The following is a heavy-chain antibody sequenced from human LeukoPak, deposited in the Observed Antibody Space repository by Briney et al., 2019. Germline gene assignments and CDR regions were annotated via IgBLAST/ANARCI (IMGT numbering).Heavy chain of an antibody. CDR1: GGSISSYY. Sequence: SETLSLTCTVSGGSISSYYWSWIRQPPGKGLEWIGYIYYSGGTNYNPSLKSRVTISVDTSKNQFSLKLSSVTAADTAVYYCARGPPTYRLYYFDYWGQGTLVTVSS. J-gene: IGHJ4*02. V-gene: IGHV4-59*01. CDR2: IYYSGGT. CDR3: ARGPPTYRLYYFDY.